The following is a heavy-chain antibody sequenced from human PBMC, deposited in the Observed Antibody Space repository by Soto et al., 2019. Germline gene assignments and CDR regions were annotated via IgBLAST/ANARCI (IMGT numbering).Heavy chain of an antibody. CDR2: INPNSGGT. D-gene: IGHD2-15*01. J-gene: IGHJ3*02. CDR3: ARDPGLGYCSGGSCPHDALDI. CDR1: GYTFTGYY. V-gene: IGHV1-2*04. Sequence: ASVKGSCEASGYTFTGYYMHWVRQAPGQGLEWMGWINPNSGGTNYAQKFQGWVTMTRDTSISTAYMELSRLRSDDTAVYYCARDPGLGYCSGGSCPHDALDIWG.